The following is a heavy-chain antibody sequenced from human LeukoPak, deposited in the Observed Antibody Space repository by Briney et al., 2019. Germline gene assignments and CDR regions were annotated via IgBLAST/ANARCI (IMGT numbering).Heavy chain of an antibody. CDR3: ARQNWGYCSSTSCYAGDY. D-gene: IGHD2-2*01. CDR2: IYPGDSDT. J-gene: IGHJ4*02. Sequence: PGESLKISCKGSGYSFTSYWIGWVRQMPRKGLEWMGIIYPGDSDTRYSPSFQGQVTISADKSISTAYLQWSSLKASDTAMYYCARQNWGYCSSTSCYAGDYWGQGTLVTVSS. CDR1: GYSFTSYW. V-gene: IGHV5-51*01.